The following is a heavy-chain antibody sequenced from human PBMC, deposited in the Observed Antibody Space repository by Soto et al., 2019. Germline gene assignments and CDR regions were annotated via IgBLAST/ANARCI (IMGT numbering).Heavy chain of an antibody. CDR2: LGGIGA. V-gene: IGHV3-23*01. J-gene: IGHJ4*02. CDR1: GFTFSSHA. CDR3: ARDLTTHDY. Sequence: GGSLRLSCVGSGFTFSSHAMTWVRQAPGKGLEWVSTLGGIGAFYADSVKGRFTTSRDNSKNTVNLQMNSLRAEDTAIYYCARDLTTHDYWGQGTVVTVSS.